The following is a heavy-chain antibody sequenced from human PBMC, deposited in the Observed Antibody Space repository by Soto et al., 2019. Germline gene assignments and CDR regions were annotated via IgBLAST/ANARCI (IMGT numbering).Heavy chain of an antibody. CDR3: AKGSVIQLWTAYYYYGMDV. Sequence: EVQLLESGGGLVQPGGSLRLSCAASGFTFSSYAMSWVRQAPGKGLEWVSAISGSGGSTYYADSVKGWFTIARDNSKNTLYLQMNSLRAEDTAVYYCAKGSVIQLWTAYYYYGMDVWGQGTTVTVSS. CDR1: GFTFSSYA. V-gene: IGHV3-23*01. D-gene: IGHD5-18*01. J-gene: IGHJ6*02. CDR2: ISGSGGST.